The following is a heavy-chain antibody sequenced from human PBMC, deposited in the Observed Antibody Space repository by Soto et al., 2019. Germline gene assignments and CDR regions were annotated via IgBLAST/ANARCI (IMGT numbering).Heavy chain of an antibody. J-gene: IGHJ3*02. V-gene: IGHV1-69*02. Sequence: SVKVSCKASGGTFSSYTISWVRQAPGQGLEWMGRIIPILGIANYAQKFQGRVTITADKSTSTAYMELSSLRSEDTAVYYCARGGGYDSGAFDIWGQGTMVTVSS. CDR3: ARGGGYDSGAFDI. CDR1: GGTFSSYT. CDR2: IIPILGIA. D-gene: IGHD5-12*01.